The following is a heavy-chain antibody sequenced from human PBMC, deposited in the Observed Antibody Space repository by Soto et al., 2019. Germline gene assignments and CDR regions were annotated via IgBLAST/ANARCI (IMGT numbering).Heavy chain of an antibody. J-gene: IGHJ6*02. V-gene: IGHV4-30-2*01. Sequence: SETLSLTCAVSGGSISSGGYSWSWIRQPPGKGLEWIGYIYHSGSTYYNPSLKSRVTISVDRSKNQFSLKLSSVTAADTAVYYCARGGSSSWYYYYGMDVWGQGTTVTVSS. CDR2: IYHSGST. CDR1: GGSISSGGYS. D-gene: IGHD6-13*01. CDR3: ARGGSSSWYYYYGMDV.